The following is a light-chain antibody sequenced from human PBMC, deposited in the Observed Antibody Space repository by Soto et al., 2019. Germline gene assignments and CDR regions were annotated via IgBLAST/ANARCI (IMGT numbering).Light chain of an antibody. V-gene: IGKV2-28*01. CDR2: LGS. J-gene: IGKJ2*01. Sequence: DIVMTQSPISLPVTPGEPASISCRSSQSLLHSDGYNYLDWYLQKPGQSPQLLIYLGSNRASGVPDRFSGSGSGTDFTLKISRVEAEDVGVYYSMKALQTPYTSGQGT. CDR3: MKALQTPYT. CDR1: QSLLHSDGYNY.